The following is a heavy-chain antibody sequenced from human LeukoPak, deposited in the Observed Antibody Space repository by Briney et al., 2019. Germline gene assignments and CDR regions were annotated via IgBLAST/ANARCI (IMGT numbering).Heavy chain of an antibody. J-gene: IGHJ3*01. V-gene: IGHV3-21*01. CDR3: ARVQRDIPIIFAATDIEPFDL. CDR2: VSGDSHFM. CDR1: GFSFGSYT. Sequence: MTGGSLRLSCTASGFSFGSYTMNWVRHAPGKALEGVSSVSGDSHFMHYTDSVRGRCTISRDNANKSLYLQINSLSAEDTAVYFCARVQRDIPIIFAATDIEPFDLWGQGTMVAVSS. D-gene: IGHD2-15*01.